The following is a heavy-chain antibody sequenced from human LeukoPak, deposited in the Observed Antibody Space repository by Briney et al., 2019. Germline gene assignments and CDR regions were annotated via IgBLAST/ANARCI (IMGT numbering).Heavy chain of an antibody. J-gene: IGHJ4*02. Sequence: GGSLRLSCTASGFTFDDFAMSWVRQTPGKGLEWVSGINWNGGSTHYADSVKGRFIISRDNTKHSLHLQMNSLRAEDTALYYCARVRGATVAGTSDYFDYWGQGTLVTVPS. CDR3: ARVRGATVAGTSDYFDY. V-gene: IGHV3-20*04. CDR2: INWNGGST. D-gene: IGHD6-19*01. CDR1: GFTFDDFA.